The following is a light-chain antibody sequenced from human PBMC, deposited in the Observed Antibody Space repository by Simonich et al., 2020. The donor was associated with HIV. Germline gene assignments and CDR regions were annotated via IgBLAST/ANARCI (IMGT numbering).Light chain of an antibody. Sequence: DIQMTQSPSSLSASVGDRVTITYQESQDISNYLNWYQQKPGKAPKLLIYAAYSLQSGVPSRFRGSGSVTDFILTISSLQPEDFATYYCQQSYSTPLTFGGGTKVDIK. CDR1: QDISNY. J-gene: IGKJ4*01. CDR3: QQSYSTPLT. CDR2: AAY. V-gene: IGKV1-39*01.